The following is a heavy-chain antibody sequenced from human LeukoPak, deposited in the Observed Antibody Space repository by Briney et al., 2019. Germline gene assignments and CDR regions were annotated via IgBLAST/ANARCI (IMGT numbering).Heavy chain of an antibody. CDR3: ASRMLRGAFDI. V-gene: IGHV4-31*03. CDR2: IYYSGST. J-gene: IGHJ3*02. CDR1: GGSISSGGYY. D-gene: IGHD3-10*01. Sequence: SETLSLTCSVSGGSISSGGYYWSWIRQHPGKGLEWIGYIYYSGSTYYNPSLKSRVTISVDTSKNQFSLKLSSVTAADTAVYYCASRMLRGAFDIWGQGTMVTVSS.